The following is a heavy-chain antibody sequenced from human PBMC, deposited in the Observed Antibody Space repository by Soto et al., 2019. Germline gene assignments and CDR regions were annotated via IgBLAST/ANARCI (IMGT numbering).Heavy chain of an antibody. CDR2: ISGSGGST. CDR1: GFTFSSYA. CDR3: AKDKWMCSGGSCYSRGYFDY. Sequence: SGGSLRLSCAASGFTFSSYAMSWVRQAPGKGLEWVSAISGSGGSTYYADSVKGRFTISRDNSKNTLYLQMNSLRAEDTAVYYCAKDKWMCSGGSCYSRGYFDYWGQGTMVTVSS. V-gene: IGHV3-23*01. J-gene: IGHJ4*02. D-gene: IGHD2-15*01.